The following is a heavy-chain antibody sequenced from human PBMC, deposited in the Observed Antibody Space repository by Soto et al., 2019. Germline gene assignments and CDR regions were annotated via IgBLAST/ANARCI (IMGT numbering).Heavy chain of an antibody. V-gene: IGHV1-69*01. CDR3: ARDNLEDIDLTGYCFDS. CDR2: IIPIFGTT. D-gene: IGHD2-15*01. CDR1: GGTFSTSS. Sequence: QVQLVQSGAEVKKPGSSVKVSCKASGGTFSTSSISWVRQAPGQGLEWMGGIIPIFGTTHYAQEFQGRLTITADESARTSYMELSSLRSEDTALYYCARDNLEDIDLTGYCFDSWGQGTLVTVSS. J-gene: IGHJ4*02.